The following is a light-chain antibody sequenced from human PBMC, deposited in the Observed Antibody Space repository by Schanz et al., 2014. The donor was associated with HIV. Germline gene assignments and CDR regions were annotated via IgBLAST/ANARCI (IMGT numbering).Light chain of an antibody. CDR1: SGAVGRSNY. CDR2: DVT. J-gene: IGLJ2*01. Sequence: QSVLTQPASVSGSLGQSITISCTGTSGAVGRSNYVSWYQQHPGQAPKLLIYDVTYRPSGISNRFSGSKSGYTASLTISGLQADDEADYYCSSYTTSSTPVFGGGTKLTV. CDR3: SSYTTSSTPV. V-gene: IGLV2-14*03.